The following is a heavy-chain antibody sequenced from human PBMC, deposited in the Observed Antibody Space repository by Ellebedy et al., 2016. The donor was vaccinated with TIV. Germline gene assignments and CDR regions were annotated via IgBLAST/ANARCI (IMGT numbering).Heavy chain of an antibody. V-gene: IGHV3-23*01. D-gene: IGHD2-8*01. CDR2: ITISGGTT. CDR3: ARDVLMVYATLSYGMDV. J-gene: IGHJ6*02. Sequence: GESLKISCAASGFTFSNYAMSWVRQAPGKGLEWVSAITISGGTTFYAGSVKGRFTISRDNSKNTLYLQMNSLRAEDTAVYYCARDVLMVYATLSYGMDVWGQGTTVTVSS. CDR1: GFTFSNYA.